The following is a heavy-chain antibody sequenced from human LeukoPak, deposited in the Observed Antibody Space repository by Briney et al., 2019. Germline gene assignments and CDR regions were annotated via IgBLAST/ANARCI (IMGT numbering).Heavy chain of an antibody. V-gene: IGHV4-59*08. J-gene: IGHJ5*02. D-gene: IGHD3-10*01. Sequence: PSETLSLTCTVSGGSLNNYYWSWIRQPPGTGLEWIGYIHNSGDTNYNPSLKSRVAISVDTSKNQFSLNLNSVTAADTAVYYCTRGRTMVRGRWFDPWGQGTLVTVSS. CDR3: TRGRTMVRGRWFDP. CDR2: IHNSGDT. CDR1: GGSLNNYY.